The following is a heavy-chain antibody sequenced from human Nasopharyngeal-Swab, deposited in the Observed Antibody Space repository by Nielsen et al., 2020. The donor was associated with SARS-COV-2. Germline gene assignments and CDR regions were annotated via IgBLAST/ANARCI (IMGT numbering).Heavy chain of an antibody. CDR3: ARDRAEMAVASMDV. Sequence: WIRQPPGKGLEWVAVISYDGSNKYYADSVKGRFTISRDNSKNTLYLQMNLRAEDTAVYYCARDRAEMAVASMDVWGKGTTVTVSS. CDR2: ISYDGSNK. J-gene: IGHJ6*03. V-gene: IGHV3-33*05. D-gene: IGHD5-24*01.